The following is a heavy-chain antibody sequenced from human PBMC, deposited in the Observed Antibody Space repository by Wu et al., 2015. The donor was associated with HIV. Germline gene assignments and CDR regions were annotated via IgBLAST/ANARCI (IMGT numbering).Heavy chain of an antibody. CDR2: IIPDNGDT. Sequence: QVHLVQSGAEVKKPGSSVKVSCTAFGGTFSSRAISWVRQAPGQGLEWMGRIIPDNGDTKFAQSFQGRTTVTRDTSTSTVNLLLASLQPNDTATYYCARDWQFQVIFGDYYMDIWGNGTTVIVS. J-gene: IGHJ6*03. CDR1: GGTFSSRA. CDR3: ARDWQFQVIFGDYYMDI. V-gene: IGHV1-2*02. D-gene: IGHD3-3*02.